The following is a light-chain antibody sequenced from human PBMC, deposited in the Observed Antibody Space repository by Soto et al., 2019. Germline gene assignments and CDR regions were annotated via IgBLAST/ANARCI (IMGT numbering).Light chain of an antibody. CDR3: GTWESYLSVGV. CDR1: GSNIGSNS. Sequence: QSVLTQPPSVSAAPGQTVTISCSGGGSNIGSNSVSWYQQVPGTAPKLLLYDNDKRPSGIPDRFSGSKSGTSATLGITGLQTADEAHYYCGTWESYLSVGVFGGGTKLTVL. CDR2: DND. J-gene: IGLJ2*01. V-gene: IGLV1-51*01.